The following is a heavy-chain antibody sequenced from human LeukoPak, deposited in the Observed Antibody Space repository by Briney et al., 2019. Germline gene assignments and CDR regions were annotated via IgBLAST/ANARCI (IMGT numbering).Heavy chain of an antibody. CDR2: IFTSGST. CDR3: AREEYNDSSGRIL. J-gene: IGHJ4*02. Sequence: SETLSLTCTVSGGSFSGYYWSWLRQPAGKGLEWIGRIFTSGSTHYNPSLRSRVTISLDKSKNQFSLKLTSVTAADTAVYFCAREEYNDSSGRILWGQGTLVTVYS. V-gene: IGHV4-4*07. D-gene: IGHD3-22*01. CDR1: GGSFSGYY.